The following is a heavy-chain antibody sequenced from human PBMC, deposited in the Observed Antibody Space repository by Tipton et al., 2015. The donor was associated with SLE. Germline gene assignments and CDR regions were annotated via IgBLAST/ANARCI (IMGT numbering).Heavy chain of an antibody. J-gene: IGHJ5*02. CDR2: IHYSGGIQYGGST. D-gene: IGHD4-17*01. Sequence: TVSGGSITTNTYFTAWIRQPPGKGLEWIGSIHYSGGIQYGGSTYYNPSLNSRVTLSADSSKNHFSLRLTSVTAADTAIYYCVRWTVTTFPPILSWFDPWGQGILVTVSS. CDR1: GGSITTNTYF. V-gene: IGHV4-39*07. CDR3: VRWTVTTFPPILSWFDP.